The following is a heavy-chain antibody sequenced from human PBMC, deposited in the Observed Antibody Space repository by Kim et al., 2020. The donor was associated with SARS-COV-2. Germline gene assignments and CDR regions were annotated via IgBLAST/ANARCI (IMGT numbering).Heavy chain of an antibody. D-gene: IGHD3-22*01. CDR1: GFTFSSYG. Sequence: GGSLRLSCAASGFTFSSYGMYWVRQAPGKGLEWVAVISYDGSNKYYADSVKGRFTISRDNSKNTLYLQMNSLRAEDTAVYYCAKDRGDSSGWSYYGMDVWGQGTTVTVSS. J-gene: IGHJ6*02. CDR2: ISYDGSNK. CDR3: AKDRGDSSGWSYYGMDV. V-gene: IGHV3-30*18.